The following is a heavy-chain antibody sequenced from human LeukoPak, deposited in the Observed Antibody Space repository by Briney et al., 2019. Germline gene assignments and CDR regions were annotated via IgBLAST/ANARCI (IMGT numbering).Heavy chain of an antibody. J-gene: IGHJ4*02. CDR1: GFTFDDYG. V-gene: IGHV3-20*04. D-gene: IGHD4-17*01. CDR3: ARFNGDYYRIDY. Sequence: GGSLRLSCAASGFTFDDYGMSWVRQAPGKGLEWVSGINWNGGSTGYADSVKGRFTISRDNARNSLYLQMNSLRAGDTALYYCARFNGDYYRIDYWGQGTLVTVSS. CDR2: INWNGGST.